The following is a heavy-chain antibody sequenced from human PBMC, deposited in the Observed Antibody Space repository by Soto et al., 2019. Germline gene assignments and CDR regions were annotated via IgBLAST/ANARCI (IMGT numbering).Heavy chain of an antibody. D-gene: IGHD2-2*01. CDR1: GFTFSSYA. J-gene: IGHJ4*02. Sequence: GGSLRLSCAASGFTFSSYAMHWVRQAPGKGLEWVAVISYDGSNKYYADSVKGRFTISRDNSKNTLYLQMNSLRAEDTGVYYCARGGYCSSTSCSPDYWGQGTLVTVSS. CDR3: ARGGYCSSTSCSPDY. V-gene: IGHV3-30-3*01. CDR2: ISYDGSNK.